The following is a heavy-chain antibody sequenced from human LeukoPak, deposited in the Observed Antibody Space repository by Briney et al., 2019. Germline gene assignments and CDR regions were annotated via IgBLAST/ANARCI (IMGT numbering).Heavy chain of an antibody. CDR2: IYYSGST. D-gene: IGHD2-2*01. Sequence: PSETLSLTCTVSGGSISSGGYYWSWIRQHPGKGLEWIGYIYYSGSTYYNPSLKSRVTISVDTSKNQFSLKLSSVTAADTAMYYCARRISYDYFDYWGQGTLVTVSS. J-gene: IGHJ4*02. CDR1: GGSISSGGYY. CDR3: ARRISYDYFDY. V-gene: IGHV4-31*03.